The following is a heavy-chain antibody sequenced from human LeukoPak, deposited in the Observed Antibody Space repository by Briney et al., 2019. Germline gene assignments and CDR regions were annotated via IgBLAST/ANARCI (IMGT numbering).Heavy chain of an antibody. J-gene: IGHJ4*02. D-gene: IGHD5-18*01. CDR1: GFTFGDYA. CDR3: SRVRGYSYGYGDY. CDR2: IRSKAYGGTT. Sequence: PGGSLRLSCTASGFTFGDYAMSWVRQAPGKGLEWVGFIRSKAYGGTTEYAASVKGRFTISRDDSKSIAYLQVNSLKTEDTAVYYCSRVRGYSYGYGDYWGQGTLSPSPQ. V-gene: IGHV3-49*04.